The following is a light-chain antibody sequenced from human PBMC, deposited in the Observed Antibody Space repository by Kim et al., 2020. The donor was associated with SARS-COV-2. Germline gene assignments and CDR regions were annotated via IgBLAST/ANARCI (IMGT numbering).Light chain of an antibody. CDR3: QVWDSSSDHVV. CDR2: DDS. Sequence: APGKTARITCGGNNIGSKSVHWYQQKPGQAPALVVYDDSDRPSGIPERFSGANSGNTATLTISRVEAGDEADYYCQVWDSSSDHVVFGGGTQLTVL. CDR1: NIGSKS. V-gene: IGLV3-21*03. J-gene: IGLJ2*01.